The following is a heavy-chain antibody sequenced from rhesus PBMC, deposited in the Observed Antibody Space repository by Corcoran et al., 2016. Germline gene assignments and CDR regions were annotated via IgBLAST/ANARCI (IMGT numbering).Heavy chain of an antibody. Sequence: QVQLQESGPGLVKPSETLSLTCAVSGGSFSGYYWGWSGQPPGKGLEWIGYISGSSGSTDYNPSLKSRVTISTDTSKNQFSLKLSSVTAADTAVYYCAREGTVGTVTSVWGPGVLVTVSS. J-gene: IGHJ5-1*01. D-gene: IGHD5-24*01. CDR1: GGSFSGYY. CDR3: AREGTVGTVTSV. V-gene: IGHV4-165*01. CDR2: ISGSSGST.